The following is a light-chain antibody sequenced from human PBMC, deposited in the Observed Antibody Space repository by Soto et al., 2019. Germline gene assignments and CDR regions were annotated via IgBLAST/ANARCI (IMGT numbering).Light chain of an antibody. Sequence: EIVLTQSPGTLSLSPGERATLSCRASQSVSSTYLAWYQQRPGQAPRLLIYGASGRATGIPDRFSGSGSGTDFTLTISRLEPEDFAVYYCQKYGSSPPVTFGQGTRLDIK. J-gene: IGKJ5*01. CDR2: GAS. CDR3: QKYGSSPPVT. CDR1: QSVSSTY. V-gene: IGKV3-20*01.